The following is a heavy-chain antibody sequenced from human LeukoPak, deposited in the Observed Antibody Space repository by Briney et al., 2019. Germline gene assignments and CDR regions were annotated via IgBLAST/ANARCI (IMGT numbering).Heavy chain of an antibody. D-gene: IGHD5-18*01. CDR3: ARAPLPENGYSYAYAAGDLFDY. CDR2: ISSSRRTI. CDR1: GFTFSSYN. J-gene: IGHJ4*02. V-gene: IGHV3-48*04. Sequence: PGGSLRLSCAASGFTFSSYNINWVRQAPGKGLEWVSYISSSRRTISYADSVKGRFTISRDNAKNSLYLQMNSLRAEDTAVFYCARAPLPENGYSYAYAAGDLFDYWGQGTLVTVSS.